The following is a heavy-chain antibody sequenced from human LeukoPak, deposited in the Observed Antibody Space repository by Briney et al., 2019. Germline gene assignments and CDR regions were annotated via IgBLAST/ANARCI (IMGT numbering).Heavy chain of an antibody. CDR3: ARAGEDVVLGPAPVGGSPYNWFDH. Sequence: GGSLRLSCAASGFTFSHYAMHWVRQAPGKGLEWVAAISYHGIDKYYADSVKGRFTISRDNSKNALYLQMNSLRPEDTAVYYCARAGEDVVLGPAPVGGSPYNWFDHWGQGTLVTVSS. CDR1: GFTFSHYA. D-gene: IGHD2-2*01. CDR2: ISYHGIDK. J-gene: IGHJ5*02. V-gene: IGHV3-30-3*01.